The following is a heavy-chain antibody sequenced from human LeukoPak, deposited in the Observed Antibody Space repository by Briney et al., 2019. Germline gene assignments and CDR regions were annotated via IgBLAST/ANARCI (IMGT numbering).Heavy chain of an antibody. CDR3: ARAFRRHYYDSINWFDP. J-gene: IGHJ5*02. CDR1: GGSFSGYY. Sequence: KPSETLSLTCAVYGGSFSGYYWSWIRQPPGKGLEWIGEINHSGSTNYNPSLKSRVTISVDTSKNQFSLKLSSVTAADTAVYYCARAFRRHYYDSINWFDPWGQGTLVTVSS. D-gene: IGHD3-22*01. V-gene: IGHV4-34*01. CDR2: INHSGST.